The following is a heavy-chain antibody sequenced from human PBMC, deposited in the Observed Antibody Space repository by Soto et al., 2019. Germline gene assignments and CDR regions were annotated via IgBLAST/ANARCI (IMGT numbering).Heavy chain of an antibody. J-gene: IGHJ6*02. Sequence: EVQLVESGGGLVQPGRSLRLSCAASGFILDGYPMHWVRQAPGKGLEWVAVISGNSGSLGYADSVKGRFTISRDNAKNSLYLQMNRLRAEDTALYYCAKDRYSSSAYYYYGMDAWGQGTTVTVSS. CDR2: ISGNSGSL. CDR3: AKDRYSSSAYYYYGMDA. CDR1: GFILDGYP. V-gene: IGHV3-9*01. D-gene: IGHD6-6*01.